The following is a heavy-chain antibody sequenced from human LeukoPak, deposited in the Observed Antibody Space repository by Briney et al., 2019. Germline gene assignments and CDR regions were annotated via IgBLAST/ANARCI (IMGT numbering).Heavy chain of an antibody. V-gene: IGHV1-46*01. J-gene: IGHJ4*02. Sequence: ASVKVSCKASGYTFTSYYMHWVRQAPGQGLEWMGIINPSGGSTSYAQKFQGRVTMTRDTSTSTVYMELSSLRSDDTAVYYCARGRRVVPAALHYFDYWGQGTLVTVSS. CDR3: ARGRRVVPAALHYFDY. CDR1: GYTFTSYY. D-gene: IGHD2-2*01. CDR2: INPSGGST.